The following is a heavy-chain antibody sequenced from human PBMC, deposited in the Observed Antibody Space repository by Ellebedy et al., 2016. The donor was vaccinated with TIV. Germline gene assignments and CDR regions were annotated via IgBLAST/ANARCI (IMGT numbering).Heavy chain of an antibody. CDR1: GSTFSSYE. Sequence: GGSLRLSCAASGSTFSSYEMNWVRQAPGKGLEWVSYISSSGSTIYYADSVKGRFTISRDNSKNTLYLQMGSLRAEDMAVYYCAREVFGGSYPGIFDYWGQGTLVTVSS. J-gene: IGHJ4*02. CDR3: AREVFGGSYPGIFDY. CDR2: ISSSGSTI. D-gene: IGHD1-26*01. V-gene: IGHV3-48*03.